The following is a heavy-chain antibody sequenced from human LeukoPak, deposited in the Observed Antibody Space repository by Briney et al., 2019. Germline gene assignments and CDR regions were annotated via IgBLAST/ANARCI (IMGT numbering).Heavy chain of an antibody. J-gene: IGHJ4*02. CDR3: ARGHSSGYYPKY. V-gene: IGHV3-21*05. D-gene: IGHD3-22*01. CDR2: ISGGGSYI. CDR1: GFIYSNYG. Sequence: GGSLRLSCAASGFIYSNYGMNWVRQAPGKGLEWVSYISGGGSYIDYADSEKGRFTISRDNAKNSLYLQMNSLRAEDTAVYYCARGHSSGYYPKYWGQGTLVTVSS.